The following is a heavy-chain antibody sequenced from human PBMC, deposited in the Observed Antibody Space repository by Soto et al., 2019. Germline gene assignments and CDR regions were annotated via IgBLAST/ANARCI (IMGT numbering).Heavy chain of an antibody. D-gene: IGHD1-7*01. J-gene: IGHJ4*02. V-gene: IGHV4-30-4*01. CDR1: GRPNSGNDNY. Sequence: SETFSLASTVSGRPNSGNDNYWSWIRQPPGKGLEWIGCIYYTASTNYNPSVDGTLTISIDRPQNPVALTLSSWRAACTTPYYCDRDRANSPYYFNSWCEGTLVTVS. CDR3: DRDRANSPYYFNS. CDR2: IYYTAST.